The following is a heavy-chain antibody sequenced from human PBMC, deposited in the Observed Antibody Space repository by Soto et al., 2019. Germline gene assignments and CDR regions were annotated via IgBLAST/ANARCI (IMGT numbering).Heavy chain of an antibody. CDR2: IYHSGST. CDR3: ARDGNYGSGSPLDV. V-gene: IGHV4-4*02. CDR1: SGSISSSNS. D-gene: IGHD3-10*01. Sequence: SETLSLTCAVSSGSISSSNSWSWVRQPPGKGLEWIGEIYHSGSTNYNPSLKSRVTISVDKSKNQFSLKLSSVTAADTAVYYCARDGNYGSGSPLDVWGKGTTVTVSS. J-gene: IGHJ6*04.